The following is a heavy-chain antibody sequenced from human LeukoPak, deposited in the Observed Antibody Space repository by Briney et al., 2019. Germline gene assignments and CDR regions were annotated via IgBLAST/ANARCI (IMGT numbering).Heavy chain of an antibody. CDR1: GASITSYY. V-gene: IGHV4-59*01. CDR2: IYYSGST. D-gene: IGHD2-21*02. CDR3: ASEVVTSIEYFQH. J-gene: IGHJ1*01. Sequence: ETLSLTCTVSGASITSYYWSWIRQPPGKALEWIGYIYYSGSTNYNPSLKSRVTISVDTSKNQFSLKLRSVTAADTAVYYCASEVVTSIEYFQHWGQGTLVTVSS.